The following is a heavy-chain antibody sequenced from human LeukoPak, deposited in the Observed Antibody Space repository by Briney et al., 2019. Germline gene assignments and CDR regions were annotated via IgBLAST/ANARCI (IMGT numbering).Heavy chain of an antibody. J-gene: IGHJ3*02. V-gene: IGHV3-30-3*01. CDR1: GFTFSSYA. CDR2: ISYDGSNK. Sequence: QSGRSLRLSCAASGFTFSSYAMHWVRQAPGKGLEWVAVISYDGSNKYYADSVKGRFTISRDNSKNTLYLQMNSLRAEDTAVYYCARESKGYCGGDCFDAFDIWGQGTMVTVSS. CDR3: ARESKGYCGGDCFDAFDI. D-gene: IGHD2-21*02.